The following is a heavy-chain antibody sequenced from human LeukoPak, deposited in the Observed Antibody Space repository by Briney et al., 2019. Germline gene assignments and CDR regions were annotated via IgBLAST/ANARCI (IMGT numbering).Heavy chain of an antibody. Sequence: GGSLRLSCAASGFTFSSYWMSWVRQAPGKGLEWVANIKQDGSEKYYVDSVKGRFTISRDNAKNSLYLQMNSLRAEDTAVYYCARGGYYKTLDAFDIWGQGTMVTVSS. CDR1: GFTFSSYW. V-gene: IGHV3-7*04. J-gene: IGHJ3*02. CDR3: ARGGYYKTLDAFDI. CDR2: IKQDGSEK. D-gene: IGHD3-22*01.